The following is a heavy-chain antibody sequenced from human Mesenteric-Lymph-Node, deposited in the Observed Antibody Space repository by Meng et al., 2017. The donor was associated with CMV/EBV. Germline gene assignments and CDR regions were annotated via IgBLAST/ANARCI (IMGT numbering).Heavy chain of an antibody. CDR3: TKETGYSTYYHYGMDV. J-gene: IGHJ6*02. Sequence: GGSLRLSCAASGFTFDYYAMHWVRQAPGKGLEWVSSISWNSGSIDYADSVKGRFTISRDNAKNSLYLQMNSLRAEDTALYYCTKETGYSTYYHYGMDVWGQGTMVTVSS. V-gene: IGHV3-9*01. CDR1: GFTFDYYA. D-gene: IGHD3-3*01. CDR2: ISWNSGSI.